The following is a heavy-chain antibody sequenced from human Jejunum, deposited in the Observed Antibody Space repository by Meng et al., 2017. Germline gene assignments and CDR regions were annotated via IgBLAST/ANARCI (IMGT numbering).Heavy chain of an antibody. CDR3: AKDYWEPGSGWYWFDY. CDR2: ISHTGITT. D-gene: IGHD6-19*01. Sequence: GGSLRLSCAASGFTFSNYAMSWVRQASGKGLEWVSSISHTGITTYYADSVKGRFTVSRDNSKNTLYLQMNSLRREDTAIFYCAKDYWEPGSGWYWFDYWGQGTLVTVSS. CDR1: GFTFSNYA. J-gene: IGHJ4*02. V-gene: IGHV3-23*01.